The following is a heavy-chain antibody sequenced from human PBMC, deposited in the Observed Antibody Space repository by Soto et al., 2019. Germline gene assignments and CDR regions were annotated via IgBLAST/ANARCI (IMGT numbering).Heavy chain of an antibody. D-gene: IGHD1-26*01. Sequence: GGSLRLSCAASGFTFSNYGMHWVRQAPGKGLEWVAIIWHDGNNKYYADSVRGRFIISRDNSKNRLYLQMNSLRAEGTAVYYCASDLVGASDSYGLDVWGQGTPVTVSS. CDR1: GFTFSNYG. CDR3: ASDLVGASDSYGLDV. CDR2: IWHDGNNK. J-gene: IGHJ6*02. V-gene: IGHV3-33*01.